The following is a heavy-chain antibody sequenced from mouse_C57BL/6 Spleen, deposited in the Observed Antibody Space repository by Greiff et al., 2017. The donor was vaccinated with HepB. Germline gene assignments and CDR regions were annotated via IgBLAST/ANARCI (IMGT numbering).Heavy chain of an antibody. CDR3: AKNRDYNYAMDY. D-gene: IGHD2-4*01. Sequence: QVQLQQSGPGLVQPSQSLSITCTVSGFSLTSYGVHWVRQSPGKGLEWLGVIWRGGSTDYNAAFMSRLSITKDNSKSQVFFKINSLQADDTAIYYCAKNRDYNYAMDYWGQGTSVTVSS. CDR2: IWRGGST. CDR1: GFSLTSYG. V-gene: IGHV2-5*01. J-gene: IGHJ4*01.